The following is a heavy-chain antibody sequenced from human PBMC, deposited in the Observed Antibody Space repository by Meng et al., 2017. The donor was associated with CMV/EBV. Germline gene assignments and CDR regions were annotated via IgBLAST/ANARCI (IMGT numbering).Heavy chain of an antibody. CDR3: AREYSSGWRRYYYYGMDV. Sequence: GESLRLSCAASGFTFDDYAMHWVRQAPGKGLEWVAVISYDGSNKYYADSVKGRFTISRDNSKNTLYLQMNSLRAEDTAVYYCAREYSSGWRRYYYYGMDVWGQGTTVTVSS. CDR1: GFTFDDYA. D-gene: IGHD6-19*01. CDR2: ISYDGSNK. J-gene: IGHJ6*02. V-gene: IGHV3-30*04.